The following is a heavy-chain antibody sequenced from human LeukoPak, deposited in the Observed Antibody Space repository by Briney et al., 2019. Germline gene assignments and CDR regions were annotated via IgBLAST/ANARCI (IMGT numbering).Heavy chain of an antibody. J-gene: IGHJ4*02. Sequence: GGSLRLSCAASGFTFSSYGMHWVRQAPGKGLEWVAVIWYDGSNKYYADSVKGRFTISRDNSKNTLYLQMNSLRAEDTAVYYCARAPLGYSSSGPPDYWGQGTLVTVSS. CDR2: IWYDGSNK. CDR1: GFTFSSYG. CDR3: ARAPLGYSSSGPPDY. D-gene: IGHD6-6*01. V-gene: IGHV3-33*01.